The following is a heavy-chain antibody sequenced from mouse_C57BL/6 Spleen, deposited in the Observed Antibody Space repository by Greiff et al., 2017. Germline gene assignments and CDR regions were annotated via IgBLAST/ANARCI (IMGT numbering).Heavy chain of an antibody. J-gene: IGHJ2*01. Sequence: QVQLQQPGAELVRPGTSVKLSCKASGYTFTSYWMHWVKQRPGQGLEWIGVIDPSDSYTNYNQKFKGKATLTVDTSSSTAYMQLSSLTSEDSAVYYCARSGDFPMDYWGQGTTLTVSS. CDR2: IDPSDSYT. CDR3: ARSGDFPMDY. D-gene: IGHD1-3*01. CDR1: GYTFTSYW. V-gene: IGHV1-59*01.